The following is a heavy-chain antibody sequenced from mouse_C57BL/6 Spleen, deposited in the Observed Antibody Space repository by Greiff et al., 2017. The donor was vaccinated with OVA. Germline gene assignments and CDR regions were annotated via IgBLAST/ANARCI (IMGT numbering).Heavy chain of an antibody. CDR2: INPSTGGT. CDR3: ARGGDYFDY. Sequence: EVQLQQSGPELVKPGASVKISCKASGYSFTGYYMNWVQQSPEKSLEWIGEINPSTGGTTYNQKFKAKATLTVDKSSSTAYMQLKSLTSEDSAVYYCARGGDYFDYWGQGTTLTVSS. CDR1: GYSFTGYY. J-gene: IGHJ2*01. V-gene: IGHV1-42*01.